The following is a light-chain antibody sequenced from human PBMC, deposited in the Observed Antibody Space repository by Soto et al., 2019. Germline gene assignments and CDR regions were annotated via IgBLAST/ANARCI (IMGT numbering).Light chain of an antibody. J-gene: IGLJ7*01. CDR2: TND. CDR1: DSNIGSNP. V-gene: IGLV1-47*01. CDR3: ASWDDSLRGVL. Sequence: QSVLTQPPSASGTPGQRGTISCSGGDSNIGSNPVYWYQQLPGTAPKLVIHTNDQRPSGVPDRFSGSKSGTSATLAISGLRSEDEADYYCASWDDSLRGVLFGGGTQLTVL.